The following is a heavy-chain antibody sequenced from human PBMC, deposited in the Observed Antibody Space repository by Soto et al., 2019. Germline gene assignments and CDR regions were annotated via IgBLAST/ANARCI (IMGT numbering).Heavy chain of an antibody. Sequence: QVQLVESGGGVVQPGRSLRLSCAASGFTFSSYGMHWVRQAPGKGLEWVAVISYDGSNKYYADSVKGRFTISRDNSKNTLYLQMNRLRAEDTAVYYCAKRDYWGQGTLVTVSS. CDR1: GFTFSSYG. J-gene: IGHJ4*02. V-gene: IGHV3-30*18. CDR2: ISYDGSNK. CDR3: AKRDY.